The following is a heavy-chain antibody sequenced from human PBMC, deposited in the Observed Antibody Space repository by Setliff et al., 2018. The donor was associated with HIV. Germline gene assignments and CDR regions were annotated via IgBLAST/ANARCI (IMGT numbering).Heavy chain of an antibody. CDR1: GVSINSGNYY. J-gene: IGHJ4*02. V-gene: IGHV4-61*02. CDR2: IYSSGNT. Sequence: SETLSLTCTVSGVSINSGNYYWGWTRQPAGKRLEWIGRIYSSGNTNYNPSLKSRVTISADTSKNQFSLRLKSVTAAETAVYYCARGGDGYNPGGGTFDHWGQGTLVTVSS. D-gene: IGHD1-1*01. CDR3: ARGGDGYNPGGGTFDH.